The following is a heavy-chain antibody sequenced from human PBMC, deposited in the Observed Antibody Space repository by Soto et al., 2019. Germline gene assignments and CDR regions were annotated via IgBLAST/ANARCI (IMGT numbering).Heavy chain of an antibody. CDR3: ARDSPYNDFGGDVMASYSYSMDV. V-gene: IGHV1-18*01. CDR1: VDTFSNYA. D-gene: IGHD3-3*01. J-gene: IGHJ6*02. CDR2: VSAHSGKT. Sequence: QAQLVQAGGEVKRPGASVKVSCQASVDTFSNYAISWVRQAPGQGLQWMGWVSAHSGKTKYEEILQGRLTLTTDTSTSTAYMELRSLTSDDTAVYYCARDSPYNDFGGDVMASYSYSMDVWGQGTTVTVSS.